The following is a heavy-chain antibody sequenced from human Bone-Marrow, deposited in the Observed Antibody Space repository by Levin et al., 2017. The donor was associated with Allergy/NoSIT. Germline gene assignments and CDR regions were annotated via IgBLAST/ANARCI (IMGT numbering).Heavy chain of an antibody. CDR2: IWSDGTNR. D-gene: IGHD2-21*02. J-gene: IGHJ2*01. V-gene: IGHV3-33*08. Sequence: PGGSLRLSCAASGFTFRSYWMHWVRQAPGKGLEWVTAIWSDGTNRYDADSVKGRFTISRDNSKNMVYLQMNSLRAEDTAVYYCARDSRGGDFFSWYFDLWGRGSLVIVSS. CDR1: GFTFRSYW. CDR3: ARDSRGGDFFSWYFDL.